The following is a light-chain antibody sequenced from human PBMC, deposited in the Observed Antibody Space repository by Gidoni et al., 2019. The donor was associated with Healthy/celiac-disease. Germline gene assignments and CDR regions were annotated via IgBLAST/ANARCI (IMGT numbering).Light chain of an antibody. CDR3: CSYAGSSTYVV. CDR1: SSDVGSYNL. V-gene: IGLV2-23*01. Sequence: SALTPPASVSGSPGQSITISCTGTSSDVGSYNLVSWYQQHPGKAPKLMIYEGSKRPSGVSNRFSGSKSGNTASLTISGLQAEDEADYYCCSYAGSSTYVVFGGGTKLTVL. CDR2: EGS. J-gene: IGLJ2*01.